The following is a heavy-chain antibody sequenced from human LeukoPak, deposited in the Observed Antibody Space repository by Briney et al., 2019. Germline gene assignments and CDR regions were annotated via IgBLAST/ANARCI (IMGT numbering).Heavy chain of an antibody. Sequence: SETLSLTCTVSGGSISSSSYYWGWIRQPPGKGLEWIGTIYYSASTYYDPSLKSRVTISVDKSKNQFSLKLTSVTAADTAVYYCARDQWFGEFPHFDIWGQGTMVTVSS. CDR2: IYYSAST. D-gene: IGHD3-10*01. CDR3: ARDQWFGEFPHFDI. J-gene: IGHJ3*02. CDR1: GGSISSSSYY. V-gene: IGHV4-39*07.